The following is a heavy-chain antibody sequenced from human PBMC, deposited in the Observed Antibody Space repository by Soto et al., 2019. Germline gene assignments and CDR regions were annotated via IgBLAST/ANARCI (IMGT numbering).Heavy chain of an antibody. V-gene: IGHV3-23*01. CDR1: GFTFSTYA. D-gene: IGHD2-2*01. J-gene: IGHJ4*02. CDR3: AKDGDCSGTTCYADY. CDR2: ISYNGGST. Sequence: GGSLRLSCAASGFTFSTYAMNWVRQAPGKGLEWVSVISYNGGSTYYADSVKGRFTISRDNSRNTLYLQMNILRAEDTAVYYCAKDGDCSGTTCYADYWGQGALVTVSS.